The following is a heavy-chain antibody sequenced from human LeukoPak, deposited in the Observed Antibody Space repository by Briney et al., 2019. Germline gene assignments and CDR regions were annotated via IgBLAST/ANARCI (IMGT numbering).Heavy chain of an antibody. V-gene: IGHV3-7*01. CDR3: ARDYGGNSVY. CDR1: GFTFNNYW. Sequence: GGSLRLSCTASGFTFNNYWMSWVRQAPGKGLEWVANIKEDGSEKHYVDSVKGRFTISRDNAKNSLHPQMNSLRADDTAMYYCARDYGGNSVYWGQGTLVTVSS. CDR2: IKEDGSEK. J-gene: IGHJ4*02. D-gene: IGHD4-23*01.